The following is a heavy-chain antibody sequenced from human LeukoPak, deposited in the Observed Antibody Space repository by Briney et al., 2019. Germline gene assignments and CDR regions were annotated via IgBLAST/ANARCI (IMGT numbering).Heavy chain of an antibody. CDR3: ARLVPAAYFDY. V-gene: IGHV3-23*01. Sequence: GGSLRLSCAASGFTFSNYGMNWVRQAPGKGLEWVSGITGNGGTTYYADSVKGRFTISRDNSKNTVYLQMNSLRAEDTAVYYCARLVPAAYFDYWGQGTLVTVSS. CDR2: ITGNGGTT. D-gene: IGHD2-2*01. J-gene: IGHJ4*02. CDR1: GFTFSNYG.